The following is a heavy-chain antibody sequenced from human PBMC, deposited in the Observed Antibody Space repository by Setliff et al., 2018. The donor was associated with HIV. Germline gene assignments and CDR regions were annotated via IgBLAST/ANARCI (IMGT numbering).Heavy chain of an antibody. Sequence: SETLSLTCTVSGDSIRNDYWTWIRQSPEKGLEWIAYISYTGGTNYNPSPKSRVTLSLDASKNQISLKLRSVIAADTAMYYCARGHEWLRNWGQGTLVTVSS. V-gene: IGHV4-59*01. CDR1: GDSIRNDY. CDR3: ARGHEWLRN. CDR2: ISYTGGT. D-gene: IGHD5-12*01. J-gene: IGHJ4*02.